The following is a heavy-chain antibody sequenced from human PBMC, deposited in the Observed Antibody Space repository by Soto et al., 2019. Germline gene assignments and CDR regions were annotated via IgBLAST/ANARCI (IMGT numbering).Heavy chain of an antibody. J-gene: IGHJ4*02. V-gene: IGHV4-39*01. CDR1: GDSINSDNYY. Sequence: QLQLQESGPGLVKPSETLSLTCSVSGDSINSDNYYWGWIRQPPGKGLEWIGSIYYRGNTYYNPSCKAQVTIPLDKSTSQFSLKLNSVTAADSAVYFCAGLEGLATISYYFDYWGQGTLVTVSS. CDR3: AGLEGLATISYYFDY. CDR2: IYYRGNT. D-gene: IGHD3-9*01.